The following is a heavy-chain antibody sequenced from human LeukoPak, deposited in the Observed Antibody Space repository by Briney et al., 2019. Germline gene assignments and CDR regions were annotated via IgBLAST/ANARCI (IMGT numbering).Heavy chain of an antibody. V-gene: IGHV3-23*01. D-gene: IGHD3-9*01. CDR2: ISAGGGST. Sequence: TGGSLRLSCAASGFTFSSYAMSWVRQAPRKGLEWVAGISAGGGSTYYADSVKGRSTISRDNSKNMLYLQLNSLRAEDTAVYYCAKGDPPTYYDILTGQDYWGQGTLVTVSS. CDR1: GFTFSSYA. J-gene: IGHJ4*02. CDR3: AKGDPPTYYDILTGQDY.